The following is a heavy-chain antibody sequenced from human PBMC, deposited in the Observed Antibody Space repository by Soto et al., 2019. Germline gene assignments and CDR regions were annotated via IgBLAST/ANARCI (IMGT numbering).Heavy chain of an antibody. Sequence: GGSLRLSCAASGFTFSNFVMRWVRQTPGKGLEWVSTITDTGGDTYYTDFVKGRFTISRDNSKNTLYLQMTSLRAEDTALYYCTKASSDRHHMDVWGQGTTVTVSS. CDR1: GFTFSNFV. V-gene: IGHV3-23*01. J-gene: IGHJ6*02. CDR2: ITDTGGDT. CDR3: TKASSDRHHMDV.